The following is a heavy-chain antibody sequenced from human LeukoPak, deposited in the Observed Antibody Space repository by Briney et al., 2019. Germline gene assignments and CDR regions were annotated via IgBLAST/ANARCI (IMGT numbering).Heavy chain of an antibody. CDR2: IYYCGST. Sequence: PPETLSLTCTVSGGSISSYFWSWIRQPPGKGLEWIGYIYYCGSTNYNPSLKSRVTMSVDTSKNQFSLRLSSVTAADTAVYYCARIDRAVAGTIDYWGQGTLVTVSS. CDR3: ARIDRAVAGTIDY. CDR1: GGSISSYF. V-gene: IGHV4-59*08. J-gene: IGHJ4*02. D-gene: IGHD6-19*01.